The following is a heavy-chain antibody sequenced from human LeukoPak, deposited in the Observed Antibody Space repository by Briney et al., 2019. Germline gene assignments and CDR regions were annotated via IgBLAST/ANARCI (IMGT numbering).Heavy chain of an antibody. Sequence: PGGSLRLSCAVSGFTFSSYVMNWVRQAPGKGLEWVSKISTSGTTIYYADSVKGRFTMSRDNAKNSLYLQMNSLRAEDTAVYYCAREGIAVAGPHLDDWGQGTLVTVSS. CDR2: ISTSGTTI. J-gene: IGHJ4*02. CDR3: AREGIAVAGPHLDD. CDR1: GFTFSSYV. D-gene: IGHD6-19*01. V-gene: IGHV3-48*03.